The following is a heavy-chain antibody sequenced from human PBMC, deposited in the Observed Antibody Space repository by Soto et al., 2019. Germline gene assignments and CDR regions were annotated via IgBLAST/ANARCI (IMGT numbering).Heavy chain of an antibody. CDR1: GITFSGYW. CDR3: AAVFEH. CDR2: VDSDGSGT. V-gene: IGHV3-74*01. Sequence: EVQLVESGGGSVQPGGSLRLSCVASGITFSGYWMHWVRQVPGKGLVWVARVDSDGSGTSYADSVKGRFTISRDNAKNTLYLERSRLRVEDAAVYYCAAVFEHWGQGIPVTVSS. J-gene: IGHJ4*02.